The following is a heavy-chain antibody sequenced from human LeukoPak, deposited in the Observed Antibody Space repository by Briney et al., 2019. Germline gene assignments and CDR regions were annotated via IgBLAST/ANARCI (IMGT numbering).Heavy chain of an antibody. V-gene: IGHV1-18*04. Sequence: PGASVKVSCKASGYTFTGYYMHWVRQAPGQGLEWIGWISAYNGNTNYAQKLQGRVTMTTDTSTSTAYMELRSLRSDDTAVYYCARATAYYYDSSGYYLLFDYWGQGTLVTVSS. CDR3: ARATAYYYDSSGYYLLFDY. CDR2: ISAYNGNT. D-gene: IGHD3-22*01. CDR1: GYTFTGYY. J-gene: IGHJ4*02.